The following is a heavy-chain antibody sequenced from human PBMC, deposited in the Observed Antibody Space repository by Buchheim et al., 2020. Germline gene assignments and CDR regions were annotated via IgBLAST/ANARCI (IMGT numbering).Heavy chain of an antibody. J-gene: IGHJ6*03. D-gene: IGHD1-14*01. CDR1: GFTFKNHW. CDR3: ARSTGFRMDV. V-gene: IGHV3-7*01. Sequence: EVQLVESGGGLVQPGGSLRLSCAASGFTFKNHWINWVRQAPGKGLEWVANIKQDGSEKYYVDSVKGRLNISRDNAQNSLYLQMNSMRAEDTAVYYCARSTGFRMDVWGKGTT. CDR2: IKQDGSEK.